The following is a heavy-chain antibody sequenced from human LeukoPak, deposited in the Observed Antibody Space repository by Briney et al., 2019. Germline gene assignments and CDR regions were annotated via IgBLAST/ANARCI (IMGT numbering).Heavy chain of an antibody. V-gene: IGHV3-48*01. CDR1: GFTFSSYS. J-gene: IGHJ6*02. D-gene: IGHD6-19*01. CDR2: ISSSSSNI. CDR3: ARDNIAVAGTNYYGMDV. Sequence: PGRSLRLSCAASGFTFSSYSMNWVRQAPGKGLEWVSHISSSSSNIYYADSVKGRFTISRDNAKTSLYLQMNSLRAEDTAVYYCARDNIAVAGTNYYGMDVWGQGTTVTVSS.